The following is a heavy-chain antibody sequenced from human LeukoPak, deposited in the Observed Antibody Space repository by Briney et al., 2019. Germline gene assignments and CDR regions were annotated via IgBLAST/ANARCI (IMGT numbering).Heavy chain of an antibody. Sequence: GASVKVSCNVSGYTLTELSMHWVRQAPGKGLEWMGGFDPEDGETIYAQKFQGRVTMTEDTSTDTAYMELSSLRSEDTAVYYCATPVKDYSNYEVSYYFDYWGQGTLVTVSS. V-gene: IGHV1-24*01. D-gene: IGHD4-11*01. CDR1: GYTLTELS. CDR3: ATPVKDYSNYEVSYYFDY. J-gene: IGHJ4*02. CDR2: FDPEDGET.